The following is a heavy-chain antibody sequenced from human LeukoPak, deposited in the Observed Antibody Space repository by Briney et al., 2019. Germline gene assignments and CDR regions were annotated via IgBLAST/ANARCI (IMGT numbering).Heavy chain of an antibody. D-gene: IGHD1-26*01. CDR1: GFPFSNYE. CDR2: ISSSGSSI. J-gene: IGHJ4*02. Sequence: GGSLRLSCAASGFPFSNYEMNWVRQAPGKGLEWVSYISSSGSSIYYADSVKGRFSISRDNAKNSLYLQMNSLRVEDTGVYYCASGGNMKCYWGQGTLVTVSS. CDR3: ASGGNMKCY. V-gene: IGHV3-48*03.